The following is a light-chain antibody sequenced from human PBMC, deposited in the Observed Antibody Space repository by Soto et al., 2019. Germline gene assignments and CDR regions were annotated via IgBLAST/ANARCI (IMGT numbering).Light chain of an antibody. CDR2: EVV. Sequence: QSALTQHPSASGSPGQSVTISCTGSKSDIGIYDFVSWYQHHPGKAPRLIIYEVVQRPSGVPDRFSGSKSGNTASLTVSGLQAYDDADYFCKSSAGSNTYVFVTGTKLTVL. J-gene: IGLJ1*01. CDR1: KSDIGIYDF. CDR3: KSSAGSNTYV. V-gene: IGLV2-8*01.